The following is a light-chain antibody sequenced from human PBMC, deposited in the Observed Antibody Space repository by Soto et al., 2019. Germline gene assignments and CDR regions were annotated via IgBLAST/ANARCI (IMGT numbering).Light chain of an antibody. CDR3: QQYSSYPHT. V-gene: IGKV1-5*03. Sequence: DIQMTQSPSTLSASVGDRDTITCRASQSINMWLAWYQQKPGKAPKLLIYKASFLESGVPSRLSGSGSGTDFTLTIRSLQPDDSATYYCQQYSSYPHTFGQGTKLAIK. CDR2: KAS. J-gene: IGKJ2*01. CDR1: QSINMW.